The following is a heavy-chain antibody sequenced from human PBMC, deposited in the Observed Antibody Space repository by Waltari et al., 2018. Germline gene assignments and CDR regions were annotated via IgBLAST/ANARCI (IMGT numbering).Heavy chain of an antibody. D-gene: IGHD3-22*01. CDR3: ARVVKYYDSFGFPSDYMDV. Sequence: QVQLRESGPGLVKPSQTLSLTCSVSGGSVSSGLHYWSWIRQSPGKGLEGIGYIYHSGTTYYNPSLRGRLTLSVDTSTSQSSLKLTSVTAADTAVYYCARVVKYYDSFGFPSDYMDVWGKGTTVIVSS. CDR1: GGSVSSGLHY. V-gene: IGHV4-30-4*08. J-gene: IGHJ6*03. CDR2: IYHSGTT.